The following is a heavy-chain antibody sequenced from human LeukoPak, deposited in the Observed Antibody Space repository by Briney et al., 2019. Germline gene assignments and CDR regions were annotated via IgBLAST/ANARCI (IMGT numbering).Heavy chain of an antibody. CDR3: ARDYSTSYYYYGMDL. Sequence: SETLSLTCTVSGGSISNYYWSWIRQPPGKGLEWIGYIYYTGITNYNPSLKSRVTISVDTSKNQFSLKLNSVTAADTAVYYCARDYSTSYYYYGMDLWGQGTTVTVSS. J-gene: IGHJ6*02. V-gene: IGHV4-59*01. CDR2: IYYTGIT. D-gene: IGHD4-11*01. CDR1: GGSISNYY.